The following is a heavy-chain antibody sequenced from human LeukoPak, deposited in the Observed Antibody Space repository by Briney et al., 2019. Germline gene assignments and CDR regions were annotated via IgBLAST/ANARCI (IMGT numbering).Heavy chain of an antibody. CDR2: ISGSGGST. CDR3: AKDFVGTGNFRGGDY. Sequence: GGSLRLSCAASGFTFSSYAMSWVRQAPGKGLEWVSAISGSGGSTYHADSVKGRFTISRDNSKNILYLQMNSLRAEDTALYYCAKDFVGTGNFRGGDYWGQGTLVTVSS. V-gene: IGHV3-23*01. CDR1: GFTFSSYA. D-gene: IGHD1-1*01. J-gene: IGHJ4*02.